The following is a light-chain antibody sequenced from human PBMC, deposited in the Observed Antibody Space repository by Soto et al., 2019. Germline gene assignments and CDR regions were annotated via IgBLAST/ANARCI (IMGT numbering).Light chain of an antibody. J-gene: IGLJ2*01. CDR3: SSYGGTNNVV. CDR1: SSDVGGYKY. CDR2: EVT. Sequence: QSALTQPPSVSGSPGQSVTISCTGTSSDVGGYKYVSWYQHHPGKAPKVVIYEVTKRPSGVPDRFSGSQSGNTASLTVSGLQAEDEADYYCSSYGGTNNVVFGGGTKLTVL. V-gene: IGLV2-8*01.